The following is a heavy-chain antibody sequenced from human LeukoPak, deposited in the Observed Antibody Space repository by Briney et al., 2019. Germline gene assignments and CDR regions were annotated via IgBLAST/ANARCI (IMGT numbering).Heavy chain of an antibody. D-gene: IGHD2-8*01. V-gene: IGHV3-7*05. Sequence: GGSLRLSCAAAGFTFSSNWMSWVRQAPGKGLQWVANIKQDGSEKYYVDSEKGRFTISRDNAKNSLYLQMNSLRAEDTAVYHCGRGLGINVLALDMWGQGTMVTVSS. CDR2: IKQDGSEK. J-gene: IGHJ3*02. CDR3: GRGLGINVLALDM. CDR1: GFTFSSNW.